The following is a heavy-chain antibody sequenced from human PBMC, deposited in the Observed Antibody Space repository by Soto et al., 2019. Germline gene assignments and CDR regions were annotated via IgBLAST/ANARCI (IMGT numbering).Heavy chain of an antibody. CDR2: IYHSGST. Sequence: TLSLTCAVSSGSISSSNWWSWVRQPPGKGLEWIGEIYHSGSTNYNPSLKSRVTISVDKSKNQFSLKLSSVTAADTAVYYCASTMVRGVTLGYWGQGTLVTVSS. V-gene: IGHV4-4*02. J-gene: IGHJ4*02. CDR1: SGSISSSNW. CDR3: ASTMVRGVTLGY. D-gene: IGHD3-10*01.